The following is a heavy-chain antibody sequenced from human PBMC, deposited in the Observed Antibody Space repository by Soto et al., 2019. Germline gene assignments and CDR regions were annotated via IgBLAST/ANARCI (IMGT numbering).Heavy chain of an antibody. V-gene: IGHV3-30-3*01. D-gene: IGHD4-17*01. Sequence: QVHLVESGGGVVQPGRSLRLSCAASGLTFSNYAMHWVRQAPGKGLEWVAFISYDGTNRCYPDSVKGRFTISRDNSKNTRYLQMNSPKTEDTAVYYCARESSSTVTTGGGGSAKDYWGQGTLVTVSS. J-gene: IGHJ4*02. CDR1: GLTFSNYA. CDR3: ARESSSTVTTGGGGSAKDY. CDR2: ISYDGTNR.